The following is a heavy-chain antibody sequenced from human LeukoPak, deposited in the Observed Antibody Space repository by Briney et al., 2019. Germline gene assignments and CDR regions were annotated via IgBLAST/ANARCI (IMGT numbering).Heavy chain of an antibody. Sequence: SETLSLTCSVSGASISSDDYLWGWIRQAPGKGLEWIGSFSYGERTHYNPSVESRVTILVDTSKNQFSLKLYSVSAADAAVYYCARIERNGYTYGYLGYWGQGILVPVSS. D-gene: IGHD5-18*01. CDR3: ARIERNGYTYGYLGY. J-gene: IGHJ4*02. CDR2: FSYGERT. CDR1: GASISSDDYL. V-gene: IGHV4-39*07.